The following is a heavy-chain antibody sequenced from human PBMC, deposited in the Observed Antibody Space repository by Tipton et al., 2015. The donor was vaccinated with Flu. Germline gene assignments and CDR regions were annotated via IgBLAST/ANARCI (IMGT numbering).Heavy chain of an antibody. D-gene: IGHD3-10*01. J-gene: IGHJ6*02. Sequence: GLVKPPETLSLTCTVSGGSISSSSYYWGWIRQPPGKGLEWIGSIYYSGSTYYNPSLKSRVTISVDTSKNQFSLKLSSVTAADTAVYYCARDRLLWFGDRYGMDVWGQGTTVTVSS. CDR2: IYYSGST. V-gene: IGHV4-39*07. CDR1: GGSISSSSYY. CDR3: ARDRLLWFGDRYGMDV.